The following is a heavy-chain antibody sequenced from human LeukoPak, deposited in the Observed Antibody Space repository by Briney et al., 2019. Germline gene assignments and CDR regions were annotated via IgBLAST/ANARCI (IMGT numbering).Heavy chain of an antibody. CDR3: AREAIFRGVITGYDY. V-gene: IGHV1-2*02. CDR2: INPSSGVT. J-gene: IGHJ4*02. Sequence: GASVKVSCKASGYTFTGSFMHWVRQAPGQGLEWMGWINPSSGVTNYAQRFQGRVTMTRDTPISTAYMELSSLRSDDTAVYYCAREAIFRGVITGYDYWGQGTLVTVSS. D-gene: IGHD3-10*01. CDR1: GYTFTGSF.